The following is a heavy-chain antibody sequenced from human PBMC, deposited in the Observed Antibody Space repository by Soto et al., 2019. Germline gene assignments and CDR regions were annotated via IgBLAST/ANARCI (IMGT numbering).Heavy chain of an antibody. CDR2: IIPILGIA. Sequence: QVQLVQSGAEVKKPGSSVKVSCKASGGTFSSYTISWVRQAPGQGLEWMGRIIPILGIANYAQKFQGRVTITADKSTSTAYTELSSLRSEDTAVYYCARVGSMYYYGMDVWGQGTTVTVSS. CDR3: ARVGSMYYYGMDV. CDR1: GGTFSSYT. J-gene: IGHJ6*02. D-gene: IGHD1-26*01. V-gene: IGHV1-69*02.